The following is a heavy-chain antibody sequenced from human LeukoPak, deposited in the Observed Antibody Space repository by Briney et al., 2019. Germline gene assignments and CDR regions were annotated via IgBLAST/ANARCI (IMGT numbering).Heavy chain of an antibody. CDR3: ARDLSSSWYSLAY. CDR1: GLAIADHG. J-gene: IGHJ4*02. Sequence: PRGSLRLSCAASGLAIADHGMSWVRQVPGRGLEWVSGINWDGGATSYAVSVEGRFTISRDNARNFLYLQMNSLRDEDTAMYFCARDLSSSWYSLAYWGQGTQVTVSS. D-gene: IGHD6-13*01. V-gene: IGHV3-20*04. CDR2: INWDGGAT.